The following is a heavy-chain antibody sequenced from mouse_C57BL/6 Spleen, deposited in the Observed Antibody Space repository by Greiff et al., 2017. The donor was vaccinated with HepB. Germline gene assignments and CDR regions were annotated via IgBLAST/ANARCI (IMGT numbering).Heavy chain of an antibody. CDR1: GFSFNTYA. Sequence: EVQLVESGGGLVQPKGSLKLSCAASGFSFNTYAMNWVRQAPGKGLEWVARIRSKSNNYATYYADSVKDRFTISRDDSESMLYLQMNNLKTEDTAMYYCVREEIGYDVEAMDYWGQGTSVTVSS. J-gene: IGHJ4*01. D-gene: IGHD2-2*01. CDR2: IRSKSNNYAT. CDR3: VREEIGYDVEAMDY. V-gene: IGHV10-1*01.